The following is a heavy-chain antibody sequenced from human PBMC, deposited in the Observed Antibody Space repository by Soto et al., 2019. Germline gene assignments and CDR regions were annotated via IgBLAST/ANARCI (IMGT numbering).Heavy chain of an antibody. J-gene: IGHJ4*02. CDR3: VKAFNGHYLNRKAFDY. CDR1: GFIFGSFA. CDR2: ISNNGGTT. Sequence: GGSLRLSCSASGFIFGSFAMHWVRQAPGKGLEYVSAISNNGGTTYYADSVKGRFIVSRDNSKNTLYLQISSLRPDDTALYFCVKAFNGHYLNRKAFDYWGQGTLVTVSS. V-gene: IGHV3-64D*08. D-gene: IGHD2-8*01.